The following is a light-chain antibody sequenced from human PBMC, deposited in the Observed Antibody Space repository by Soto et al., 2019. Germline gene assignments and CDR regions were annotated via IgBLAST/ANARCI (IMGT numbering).Light chain of an antibody. CDR1: QSVTYY. J-gene: IGKJ1*01. CDR2: GAS. V-gene: IGKV3-20*01. Sequence: IVLTQSPATLSLSPGERATLSCRASQSVTYYLAWYQQKPGQAPRLLIYGASSRATGIPDRFSGSGSGTDFTLTISRLEPADFAVYYCQQYGRSPTWTFGEGTKVDIK. CDR3: QQYGRSPTWT.